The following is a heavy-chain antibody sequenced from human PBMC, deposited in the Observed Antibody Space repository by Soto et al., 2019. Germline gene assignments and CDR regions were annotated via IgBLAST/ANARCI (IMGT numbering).Heavy chain of an antibody. Sequence: EVQLLESGGGLVQPGGSLRLSCAASGFTFSSYAMSWVRQAPGKGLEWVSAISGSGGSTYYADSVKGRFTISRDNSKNTLYLQMTSLRAEDTAVYYCANLPLYGDSYYYYGMDVWGQGTTVTVSS. V-gene: IGHV3-23*01. CDR2: ISGSGGST. J-gene: IGHJ6*02. CDR3: ANLPLYGDSYYYYGMDV. CDR1: GFTFSSYA. D-gene: IGHD4-17*01.